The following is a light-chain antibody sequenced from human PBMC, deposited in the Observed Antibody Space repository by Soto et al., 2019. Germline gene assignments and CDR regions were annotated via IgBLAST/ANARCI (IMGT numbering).Light chain of an antibody. Sequence: IVVTQSPVTLSVSPGESATLSCRASQSVRSTYLAWYQQNPGQAPRLLIFGVSNWAAGIPARFSGSGSGTGFTLTISSLQTEGFEVYYGQQYGDSPRTFGGGTKLESK. CDR3: QQYGDSPRT. CDR1: QSVRSTY. V-gene: IGKV3-15*01. CDR2: GVS. J-gene: IGKJ4*01.